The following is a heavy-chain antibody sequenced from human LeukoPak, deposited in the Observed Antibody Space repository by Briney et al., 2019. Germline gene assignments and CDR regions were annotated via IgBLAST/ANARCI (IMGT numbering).Heavy chain of an antibody. CDR3: ATFARGFDY. Sequence: ASVKVSCKASGYTFTRFYMHWVRQAPGQGLEWMGIINPSGGSTSYAQKFQGRVTITRDTSTSTVYMELSSLRSEDTAVYYCATFARGFDYWGQGTLVTVSS. CDR2: INPSGGST. CDR1: GYTFTRFY. V-gene: IGHV1-46*01. J-gene: IGHJ4*02. D-gene: IGHD2/OR15-2a*01.